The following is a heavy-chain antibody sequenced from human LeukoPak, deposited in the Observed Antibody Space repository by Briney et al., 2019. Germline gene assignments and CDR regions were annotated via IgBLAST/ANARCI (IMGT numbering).Heavy chain of an antibody. CDR3: AARAKNAAALDY. J-gene: IGHJ4*02. D-gene: IGHD6-25*01. Sequence: SETLSLTCTASGGSISSYYWNWIRQPAGKGLEWIGRIYTRGSTNYNPSLMSRVTMSVDTSKNQFSLKLSSVTAADTAVYYCAARAKNAAALDYWGQGTLVTVSS. CDR1: GGSISSYY. CDR2: IYTRGST. V-gene: IGHV4-4*07.